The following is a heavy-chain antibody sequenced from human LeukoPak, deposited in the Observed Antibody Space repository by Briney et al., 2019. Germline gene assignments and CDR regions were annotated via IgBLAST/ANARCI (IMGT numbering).Heavy chain of an antibody. D-gene: IGHD1-26*01. CDR2: ISSSSSYI. Sequence: GGSLRLSCAASGFTVGSNYMSWVRQAPGKGLEWVSSISSSSSYIYYADSVKGRFTISRDNARKSLYLQMNSLRAEDTAVYYCARDVFGWEHPFDYWGQGTLVTVSS. CDR3: ARDVFGWEHPFDY. CDR1: GFTVGSNY. J-gene: IGHJ4*02. V-gene: IGHV3-21*01.